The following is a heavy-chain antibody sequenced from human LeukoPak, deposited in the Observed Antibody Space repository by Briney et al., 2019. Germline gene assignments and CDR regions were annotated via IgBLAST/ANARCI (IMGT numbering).Heavy chain of an antibody. CDR1: GYTFSSYG. Sequence: ASVKVSCKASGYTFSSYGISWVRQAPGQGLEWMGWINAYNGNTNYAQMLQGRVTMTTDTSTTTAYMELRSLRSDDTAVYYCARDRCSSTSCYRYFQHWGQGTLVTVSS. D-gene: IGHD2-2*02. CDR2: INAYNGNT. CDR3: ARDRCSSTSCYRYFQH. J-gene: IGHJ1*01. V-gene: IGHV1-18*01.